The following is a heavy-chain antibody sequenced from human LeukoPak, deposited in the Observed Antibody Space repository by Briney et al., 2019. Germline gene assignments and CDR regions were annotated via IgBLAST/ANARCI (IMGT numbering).Heavy chain of an antibody. CDR1: GYTFTSYG. D-gene: IGHD5-12*01. CDR2: ISAYNGNT. J-gene: IGHJ6*02. Sequence: GASVKVSCKASGYTFTSYGISWVRQAPGQGLEWMGWISAYNGNTNYAQKLQGRVTMTTDTSTSTAYMELRSLRSDDTAVYYCARVVDGYDLSYGMDVWGQGTTVTVSS. CDR3: ARVVDGYDLSYGMDV. V-gene: IGHV1-18*01.